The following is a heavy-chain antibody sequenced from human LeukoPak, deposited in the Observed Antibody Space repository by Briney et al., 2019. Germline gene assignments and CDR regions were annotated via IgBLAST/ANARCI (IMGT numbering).Heavy chain of an antibody. D-gene: IGHD2-8*01. CDR3: ARGLRRTNGVCFDY. Sequence: GESLKISCKGSGYTFTNSWIGWVRQTPGKGLEWMGSIYPGDSDTRYNPSFQGQVTISVDKSISTAYLQWSSLQASNAAMYYCARGLRRTNGVCFDYWGQGTLVTVSS. J-gene: IGHJ4*02. V-gene: IGHV5-51*01. CDR1: GYTFTNSW. CDR2: IYPGDSDT.